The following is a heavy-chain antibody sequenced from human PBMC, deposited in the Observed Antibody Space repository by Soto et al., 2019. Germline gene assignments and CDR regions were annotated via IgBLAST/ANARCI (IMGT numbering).Heavy chain of an antibody. V-gene: IGHV2-5*02. J-gene: IGHJ4*02. CDR3: ARSTPADYDILTGYYRFYYFDY. D-gene: IGHD3-9*01. CDR2: IYWDDDK. Sequence: QITLKESGPTLVKPTQTLTLTCTFSGFSLSTSGVGVGWIRQPPGKALEWLALIYWDDDKRYSPSLKSRLTITKDPSKNQVVLTMTNMDPVDTATYYCARSTPADYDILTGYYRFYYFDYWGQGTLVTVSS. CDR1: GFSLSTSGVG.